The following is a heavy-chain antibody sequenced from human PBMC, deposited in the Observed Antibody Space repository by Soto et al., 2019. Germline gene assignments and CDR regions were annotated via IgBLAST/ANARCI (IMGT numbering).Heavy chain of an antibody. CDR2: IIPIFGTA. V-gene: IGHV1-69*01. CDR3: ARTPRIRYCSSTSCYLNFDY. Sequence: QVQLVQSGAEVKKPGSSVKVSCKASGGTFSSYAISWVRQAPGQGLEWMGGIIPIFGTANYAQKFQGRVKITADESTSTAYMELSSLRSEDTAVYYCARTPRIRYCSSTSCYLNFDYWGQGTLVTVSS. D-gene: IGHD2-2*01. J-gene: IGHJ4*02. CDR1: GGTFSSYA.